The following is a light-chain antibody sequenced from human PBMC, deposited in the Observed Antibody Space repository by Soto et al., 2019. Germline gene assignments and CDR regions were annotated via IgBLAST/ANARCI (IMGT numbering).Light chain of an antibody. Sequence: EVVMTRSPATLSVSPGERATLSCRASQTVRNNLTWYQQKPGQAPRLLIYDIFTRATGVPARLSGSGSGTELTLTISSMKHEDFAVYYCQHYNEWTLTFGGGTKVDIK. CDR1: QTVRNN. CDR2: DIF. V-gene: IGKV3-15*01. CDR3: QHYNEWTLT. J-gene: IGKJ4*01.